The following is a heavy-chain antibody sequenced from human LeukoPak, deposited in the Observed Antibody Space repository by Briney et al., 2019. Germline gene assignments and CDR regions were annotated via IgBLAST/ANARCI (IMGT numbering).Heavy chain of an antibody. V-gene: IGHV4-39*07. CDR2: IYYSGST. J-gene: IGHJ4*02. CDR3: ARALGEGLFDY. Sequence: SETLSLTCTVSGGSISSSSYYWGWIRQPPGKGLEWIGSIYYSGSTHYNPSLKSRVTISVDTSKNQFSLKLSSVTAADTAVYYCARALGEGLFDYWGQGTLVTVSS. D-gene: IGHD3-16*01. CDR1: GGSISSSSYY.